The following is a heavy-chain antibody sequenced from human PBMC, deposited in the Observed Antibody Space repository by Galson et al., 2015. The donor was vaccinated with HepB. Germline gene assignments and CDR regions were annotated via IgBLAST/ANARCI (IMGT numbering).Heavy chain of an antibody. CDR2: ISSSSRDI. V-gene: IGHV3-21*01. CDR3: ARVRAAELDC. J-gene: IGHJ4*02. Sequence: SLRLACAASGFSFSSYRMKWVRQAPGKGLEWVSSISSSSRDIHYADSVTGPFNISRDNAKNSLFLQLNGLTVEDTAVYYCARVRAAELDCWGQGTLVTVSS. CDR1: GFSFSSYR. D-gene: IGHD6-13*01.